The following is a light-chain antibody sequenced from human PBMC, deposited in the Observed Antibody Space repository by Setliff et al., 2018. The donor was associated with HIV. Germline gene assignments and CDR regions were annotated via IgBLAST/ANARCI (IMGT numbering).Light chain of an antibody. CDR3: CSYSRSTVPYV. CDR1: STDVGRYIF. CDR2: NVY. Sequence: QSALTQPASVSGSPGQSIIISCTGSSTDVGRYIFVSWYQQHPGKAPRLIIYNVYLLASGVSPRFSASKSGNTASLTIFGLQSEDEGDYYCCSYSRSTVPYVFGSGTKVTVL. V-gene: IGLV2-14*03. J-gene: IGLJ1*01.